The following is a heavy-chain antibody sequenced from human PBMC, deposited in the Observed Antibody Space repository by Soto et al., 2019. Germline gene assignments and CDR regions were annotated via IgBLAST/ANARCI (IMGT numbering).Heavy chain of an antibody. CDR1: GFTFSRYD. CDR3: ARLSCSGWDFDY. J-gene: IGHJ4*02. CDR2: IGTADDT. V-gene: IGHV3-13*04. Sequence: EVQLVESGGGLVQPGGSLRLSCEASGFTFSRYDMHWVRQATGKPLEWVSGIGTADDTYYLGSVKGRFTISREDVKNSLYLQMNSLIAGDTAVYYCARLSCSGWDFDYWGQGTLVTVSS. D-gene: IGHD3-10*02.